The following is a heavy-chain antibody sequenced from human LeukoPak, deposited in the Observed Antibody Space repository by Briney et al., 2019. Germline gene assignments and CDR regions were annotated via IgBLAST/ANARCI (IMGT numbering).Heavy chain of an antibody. D-gene: IGHD2-15*01. V-gene: IGHV3-23*01. CDR2: ISGSGGST. J-gene: IGHJ4*02. CDR1: GFTFSSYA. Sequence: GGSLRLSCAASGFTFSSYAMSWVRQAPGEGLEWVSAISGSGGSTYYADSVKGRFTISRDNSKNTLYLQMNSLRAEDTAVYYCAKDRRDIVVVVAAGIFDYWGQGTLVTVSS. CDR3: AKDRRDIVVVVAAGIFDY.